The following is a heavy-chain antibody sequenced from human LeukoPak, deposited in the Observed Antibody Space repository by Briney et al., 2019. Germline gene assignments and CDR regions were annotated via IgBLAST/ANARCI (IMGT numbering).Heavy chain of an antibody. CDR3: ARQMATINH. CDR1: GFTFSSYA. D-gene: IGHD5-24*01. V-gene: IGHV3-23*01. J-gene: IGHJ5*02. Sequence: GGSLRLSCAASGFTFSSYAMSWVRQAPGKGLEWVSDISGNGDSTYYADPVKGRLTISRDNSKNTLYLQMNSLRAEDTALYYCARQMATINHWGQGTLVTVSS. CDR2: ISGNGDST.